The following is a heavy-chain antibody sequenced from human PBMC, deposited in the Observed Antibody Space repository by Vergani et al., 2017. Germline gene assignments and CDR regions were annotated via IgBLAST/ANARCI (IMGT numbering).Heavy chain of an antibody. D-gene: IGHD6-6*01. CDR3: ARHLRQLDRNDVFDI. CDR1: GMSISNNNYY. CDR2: IYDSRNN. J-gene: IGHJ3*02. V-gene: IGHV4-39*01. Sequence: QLQLQESGPRLVKPSETLSLPCSLSGMSISNNNYYWGWIRQPPGKGLEWIGSIYDSRNNNYSPSLKSRVSISVDTSKNQFSLNLTSVTAADTAVYYCARHLRQLDRNDVFDIWGHGTLVTVSS.